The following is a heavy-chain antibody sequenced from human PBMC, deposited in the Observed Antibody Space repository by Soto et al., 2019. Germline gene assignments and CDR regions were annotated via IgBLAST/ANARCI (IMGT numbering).Heavy chain of an antibody. Sequence: EVQLLQSGGGSVQPGGSLRLSCEASGFTFSSYGMTWVRQAPGKGLEWVAGISGSGVDKKYADSVKGRFIIARDNSKNKMYLQMNNLRVEDMAVYFSAKGGAYCYGDCTRAHWGQGTLVTVSS. J-gene: IGHJ4*02. D-gene: IGHD2-21*02. CDR1: GFTFSSYG. V-gene: IGHV3-23*01. CDR3: AKGGAYCYGDCTRAH. CDR2: ISGSGVDK.